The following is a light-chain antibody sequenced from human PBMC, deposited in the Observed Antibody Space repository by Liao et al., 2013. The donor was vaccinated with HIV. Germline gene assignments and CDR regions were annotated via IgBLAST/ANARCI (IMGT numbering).Light chain of an antibody. V-gene: IGLV3-1*01. CDR1: KLGNKY. CDR3: QAWDXTDYXI. CDR2: QDN. Sequence: SYELTQPPSVSVSPGQTASITCSGDKLGNKYACWYQQKPGQSPVLVIYQDNKRPSGIPERFSGSNSGNTATLTISGTQAMDEADYYCQAWDXTDYXIFG. J-gene: IGLJ2*01.